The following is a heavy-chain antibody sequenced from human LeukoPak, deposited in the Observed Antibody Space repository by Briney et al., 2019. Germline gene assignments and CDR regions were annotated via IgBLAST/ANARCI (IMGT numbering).Heavy chain of an antibody. CDR3: ARDQPGVDNWFDP. CDR1: GYTFTGYY. J-gene: IGHJ5*02. CDR2: INPNSGGT. Sequence: ASVKVSCMASGYTFTGYYMHWVRQAPGQGLEWMGWINPNSGGTNYAQKFQGRVTMTRDTSISTAYMELSRLRSDDTAVYYCARDQPGVDNWFDPWGQGTLVTVSS. V-gene: IGHV1-2*02. D-gene: IGHD7-27*01.